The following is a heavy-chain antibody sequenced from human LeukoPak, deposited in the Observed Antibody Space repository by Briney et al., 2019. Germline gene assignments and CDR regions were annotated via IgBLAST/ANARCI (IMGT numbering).Heavy chain of an antibody. Sequence: ASVKVSCKASGYTFTSYGISWVRQAPGQGLEWMGWISAYNGNSNYAQKLQGRVTMTTDTSTSTAYMELRSLRSDDTAVYYCARDEYDYGNQEMDYWGQGTLVTVSS. CDR3: ARDEYDYGNQEMDY. J-gene: IGHJ4*02. V-gene: IGHV1-18*01. D-gene: IGHD4-17*01. CDR1: GYTFTSYG. CDR2: ISAYNGNS.